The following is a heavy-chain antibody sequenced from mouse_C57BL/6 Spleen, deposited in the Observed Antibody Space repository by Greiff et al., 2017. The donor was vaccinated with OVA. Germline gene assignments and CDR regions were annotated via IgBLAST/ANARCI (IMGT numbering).Heavy chain of an antibody. CDR3: AREDRSNFYYFDY. V-gene: IGHV1-59*01. CDR2: IDPSDSYT. Sequence: QVHVKQPGAELVRPGTSVKLSCKASGYTFTSYWMHWVKQRPGQGLEWIGVIDPSDSYTNYNQKFKGKATLTVDTSSSTAYMQLSSLTSEDSAVYYCAREDRSNFYYFDYWGQGTTLTVSS. D-gene: IGHD2-5*01. CDR1: GYTFTSYW. J-gene: IGHJ2*01.